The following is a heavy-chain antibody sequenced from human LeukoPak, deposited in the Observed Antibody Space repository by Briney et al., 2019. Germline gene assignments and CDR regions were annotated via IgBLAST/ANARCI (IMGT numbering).Heavy chain of an antibody. CDR1: GGTFSSYA. J-gene: IGHJ4*02. Sequence: SVKVSCKASGGTFSSYAISWVRQAPGQGLEWMGGIIPIFGTANYAQKFQGRVTITADESTSTAYMELSSLRSEDTAVYYCARRRSDYYGSGSYYCLDYWGQGTLVTVSS. V-gene: IGHV1-69*13. D-gene: IGHD3-10*01. CDR3: ARRRSDYYGSGSYYCLDY. CDR2: IIPIFGTA.